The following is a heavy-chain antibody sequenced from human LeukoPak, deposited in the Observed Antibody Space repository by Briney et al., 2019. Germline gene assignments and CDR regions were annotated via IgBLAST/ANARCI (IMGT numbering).Heavy chain of an antibody. Sequence: SETLSLTCTVSRGSISSYYWSCIRQPPGKGLERGGYIYYNGITNYNPSLESRVTISVDTSKNQFSLKLSPVTAADTAVYYCTRHDAVPVIGHGMGVWGQGTTVTVSS. V-gene: IGHV4-59*08. CDR1: RGSISSYY. CDR2: IYYNGIT. J-gene: IGHJ6*02. CDR3: TRHDAVPVIGHGMGV. D-gene: IGHD3-16*02.